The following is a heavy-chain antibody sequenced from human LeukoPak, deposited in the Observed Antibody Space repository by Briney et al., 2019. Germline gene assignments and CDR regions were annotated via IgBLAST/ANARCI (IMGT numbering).Heavy chain of an antibody. CDR2: ISSSSSYI. D-gene: IGHD6-13*01. CDR1: GFTFSSYS. J-gene: IGHJ5*02. V-gene: IGHV3-21*04. CDR3: ARETAHSSSWYDH. Sequence: GGSLRLSCAASGFTFSSYSMNWVRQAPGKGLEWVSSISSSSSYIYYADSVKGRFTISKDNAKNSLYLQMNSLRAEDTAIYFCARETAHSSSWYDHWGRGTLVTVS.